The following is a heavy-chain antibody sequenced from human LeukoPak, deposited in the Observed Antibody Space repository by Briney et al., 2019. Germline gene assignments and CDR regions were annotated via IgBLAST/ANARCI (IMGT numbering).Heavy chain of an antibody. CDR2: INPSGGST. Sequence: ASVKGSCKASGYTFSNYYVHWVRQAPGQGLEWMGVINPSGGSTNYAQKFQGRVTMTRGTSTSTVYMEMSSLRAEDTAVYYCARDSTVTTFRGCVDPWDQGTLVTVSS. CDR3: ARDSTVTTFRGCVDP. J-gene: IGHJ5*02. CDR1: GYTFSNYY. D-gene: IGHD4-17*01. V-gene: IGHV1-46*01.